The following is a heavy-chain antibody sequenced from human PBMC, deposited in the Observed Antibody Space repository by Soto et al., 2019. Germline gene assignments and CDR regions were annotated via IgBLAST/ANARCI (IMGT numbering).Heavy chain of an antibody. CDR3: ARGQRNTAMLLSQYYYYGMDA. Sequence: SETLSLTCAVYGGSFSGHYWGWIRQPPGKGLEWIGEINHSGSTNYNPSLKSRVTISVDTSKNQFSLKLSSVTAADTAVYYCARGQRNTAMLLSQYYYYGMDAWGQGTTVTVSS. CDR1: GGSFSGHY. CDR2: INHSGST. J-gene: IGHJ6*02. D-gene: IGHD5-18*01. V-gene: IGHV4-34*01.